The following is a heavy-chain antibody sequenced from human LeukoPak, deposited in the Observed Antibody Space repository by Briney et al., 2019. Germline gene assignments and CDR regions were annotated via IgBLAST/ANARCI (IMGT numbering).Heavy chain of an antibody. CDR3: ARGSLTGYYGPFDY. CDR2: ISSSSSYI. CDR1: GFTFSSNS. D-gene: IGHD3-9*01. J-gene: IGHJ4*02. V-gene: IGHV3-21*01. Sequence: GGSLRLSCAASGFTFSSNSMNWVRQAPGKGLEWVSSISSSSSYIYYADSVKVRFTISRDNAKNSLYLQMNSLRAEDTAVYYCARGSLTGYYGPFDYWGQGTLVTVSS.